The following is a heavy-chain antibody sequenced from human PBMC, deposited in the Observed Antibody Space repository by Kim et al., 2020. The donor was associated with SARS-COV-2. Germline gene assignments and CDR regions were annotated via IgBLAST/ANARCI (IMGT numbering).Heavy chain of an antibody. CDR1: GYTFTSYD. Sequence: ASVKVSCKASGYTFTSYDINWVRQATGQGLEWMGWMNPNSGNTGYAQKFQGRVTMTRNTSISTAYMELSSLRSEDTAVYYCARANTGIVGATPWCWGQGTLVTVSS. V-gene: IGHV1-8*01. D-gene: IGHD1-26*01. J-gene: IGHJ4*02. CDR3: ARANTGIVGATPWC. CDR2: MNPNSGNT.